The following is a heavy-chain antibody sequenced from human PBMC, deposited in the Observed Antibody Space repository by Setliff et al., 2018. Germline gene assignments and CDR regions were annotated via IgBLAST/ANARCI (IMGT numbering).Heavy chain of an antibody. Sequence: SETLSLTCTVSGGSFSTYYWSWIRQAPGKGLEWIVHVYYSGAANYNPSLNGRVTVSVDTSKNQFSLRLISVTAADTAVYYCARGGTFRYFDYWGQGTPVTVSS. CDR3: ARGGTFRYFDY. CDR1: GGSFSTYY. D-gene: IGHD5-12*01. J-gene: IGHJ4*03. CDR2: VYYSGAA. V-gene: IGHV4-59*01.